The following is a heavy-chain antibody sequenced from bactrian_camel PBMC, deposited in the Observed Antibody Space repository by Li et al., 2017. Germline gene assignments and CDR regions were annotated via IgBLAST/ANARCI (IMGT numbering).Heavy chain of an antibody. CDR3: KAWCTYGPSMRKNAY. Sequence: VQLVESGGGSVQAGGSLRLSCVVSGYTSCRYGMSWVRQAPGKGPEWVAGIDWDGKDVHYPDSMRGRFTISQDTSKNTMYLQMNGLKPEDTAMYYCKAWCTYGPSMRKNAYWGQGTQVTVS. D-gene: IGHD6*01. CDR1: GYTSCRYG. V-gene: IGHV3S6*01. J-gene: IGHJ4*01. CDR2: IDWDGKDV.